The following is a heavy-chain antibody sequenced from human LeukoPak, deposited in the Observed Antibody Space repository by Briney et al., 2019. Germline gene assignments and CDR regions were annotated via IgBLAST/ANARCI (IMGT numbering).Heavy chain of an antibody. J-gene: IGHJ4*02. D-gene: IGHD3-10*01. V-gene: IGHV4-59*01. CDR2: IYYSGST. CDR3: ARNYYGSGREVDY. CDR1: GGSISSYY. Sequence: SETLSVTCTVSGGSISSYYWSCIRQPPGKGLEWIGYIYYSGSTNYNPSLKSRVTISVDTSKNQFSLKLSSVTAADTAVYYCARNYYGSGREVDYWGQGTLVTVSS.